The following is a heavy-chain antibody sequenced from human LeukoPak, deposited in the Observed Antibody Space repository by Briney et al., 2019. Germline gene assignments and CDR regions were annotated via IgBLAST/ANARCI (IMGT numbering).Heavy chain of an antibody. V-gene: IGHV4-34*01. CDR2: INHAGST. D-gene: IGHD6-13*01. Sequence: SETLSLTCAEYGGSSSGYHWSWIRQPPGKGLEWIGEINHAGSTNYNPSLKSRVNISVDTSKNQLSLKLSSVTAADTAVYYCASEGQQLVGGYYYYYGMDVWGQGTTVTVSS. J-gene: IGHJ6*02. CDR3: ASEGQQLVGGYYYYYGMDV. CDR1: GGSSSGYH.